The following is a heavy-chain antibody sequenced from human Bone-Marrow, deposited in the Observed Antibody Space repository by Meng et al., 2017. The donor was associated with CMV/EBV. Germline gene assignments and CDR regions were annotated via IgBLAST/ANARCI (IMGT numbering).Heavy chain of an antibody. CDR1: GFTFSSYS. CDR3: APDPTGTVTQGY. CDR2: ISSSSSYI. V-gene: IGHV3-21*01. D-gene: IGHD4-11*01. J-gene: IGHJ4*02. Sequence: GESLKISCAASGFTFSSYSMNWVRQAPGKGLEWVSSISSSSSYIYYADSVKGRFTISRDNAKNSLYLQMNSLRAEDTAVYYCAPDPTGTVTQGYWGQGTLVTVSS.